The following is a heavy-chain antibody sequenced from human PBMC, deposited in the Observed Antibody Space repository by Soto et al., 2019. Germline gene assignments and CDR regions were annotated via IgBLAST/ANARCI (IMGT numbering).Heavy chain of an antibody. J-gene: IGHJ5*02. CDR3: ATAEVDH. CDR2: MNSDGSII. CDR1: GYTFGNHW. V-gene: IGHV3-74*01. Sequence: GGSLRLSCAVAGYTFGNHWMHWVRQAPGKGLEWVSRMNSDGSIIDYADSVKGRFTVSRDNAKNTLYLQMNSLRVEDTAVYYCATAEVDHWGPGTLVTVSS.